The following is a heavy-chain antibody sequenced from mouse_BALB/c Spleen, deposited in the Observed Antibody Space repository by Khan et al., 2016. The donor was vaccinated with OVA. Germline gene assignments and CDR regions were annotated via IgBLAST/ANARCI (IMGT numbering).Heavy chain of an antibody. CDR2: IYPFNDDT. J-gene: IGHJ3*01. Sequence: VRLQQSGPELVKPGASVKMSCKAAGYTFTSYVMHWVKQKPGLGFEWIGYIYPFNDDTKYNEKFIGKATLTLDKSSSTAYMELSSLTSEDSAVYCCATVGTYYVSFDYWGQGTLVTVSA. CDR1: GYTFTSYV. D-gene: IGHD1-1*01. V-gene: IGHV1S136*01. CDR3: ATVGTYYVSFDY.